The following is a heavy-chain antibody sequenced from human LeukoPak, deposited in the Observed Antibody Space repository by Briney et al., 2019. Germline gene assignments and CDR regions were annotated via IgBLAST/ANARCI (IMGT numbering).Heavy chain of an antibody. Sequence: PSETLSLTCTVSGGSISSSSYYWGWTRQPPGKGLEWIGSIYYSGSTYYNPSLKSRVTISVDTSKNQFSLKLSSVTAADTAVYYCARMGENGGYTTTFDYWGQGTLVTVSS. CDR2: IYYSGST. CDR1: GGSISSSSYY. D-gene: IGHD4-23*01. CDR3: ARMGENGGYTTTFDY. V-gene: IGHV4-39*01. J-gene: IGHJ4*02.